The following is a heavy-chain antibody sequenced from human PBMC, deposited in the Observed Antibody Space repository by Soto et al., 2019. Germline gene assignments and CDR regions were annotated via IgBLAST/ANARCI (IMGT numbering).Heavy chain of an antibody. CDR3: ARVRHSSGWQTGWYYYYMDV. V-gene: IGHV3-20*01. D-gene: IGHD6-19*01. CDR1: GFTFDDYG. J-gene: IGHJ6*03. Sequence: GGSLRLSCAASGFTFDDYGMSWVRQAPGKGLEWVSGINWNGGSTGYADSVKGRFTISRDNAKNSLYLQMNSLRAEDTALYHCARVRHSSGWQTGWYYYYMDVWGKGTTVTVSS. CDR2: INWNGGST.